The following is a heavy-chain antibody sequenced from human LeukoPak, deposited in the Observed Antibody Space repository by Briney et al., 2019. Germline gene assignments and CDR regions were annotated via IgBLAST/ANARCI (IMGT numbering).Heavy chain of an antibody. CDR1: GGSFSGYY. CDR2: INHSGST. D-gene: IGHD2-2*01. J-gene: IGHJ6*03. Sequence: SETLSLTCAVYGGSFSGYYWSWIRQPPGKGLEWIGEINHSGSTNYNPSLKSRVTISVDTSKNQFSLKLSSVTVADTAVYYCARVGCSSTSCYRHYYYYMDVWGKGTTVTVSS. CDR3: ARVGCSSTSCYRHYYYYMDV. V-gene: IGHV4-34*01.